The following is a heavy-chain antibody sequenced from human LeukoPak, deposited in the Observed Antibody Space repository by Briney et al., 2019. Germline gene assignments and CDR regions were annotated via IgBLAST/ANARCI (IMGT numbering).Heavy chain of an antibody. CDR1: GFTVSSNY. J-gene: IGHJ5*02. Sequence: GGSLRLSCAASGFTVSSNYMSWVRQAPGKGLEWVSVIYSGGSTYYADSVKGRFTISRDNSKNTLFLQMNTLRAEDTAVFYCARGDKQLVFNRNKGGFDPWGQGTLVTVSS. CDR2: IYSGGST. CDR3: ARGDKQLVFNRNKGGFDP. V-gene: IGHV3-53*05. D-gene: IGHD6-13*01.